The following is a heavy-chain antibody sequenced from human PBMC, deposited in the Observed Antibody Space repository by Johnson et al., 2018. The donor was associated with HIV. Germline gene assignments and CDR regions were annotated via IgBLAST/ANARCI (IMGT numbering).Heavy chain of an antibody. CDR1: GFTVSSNY. D-gene: IGHD5-24*01. CDR2: IYSGGST. V-gene: IGHV3-66*01. Sequence: EVQLVESGGGLVQPGGSLRLSCAASGFTVSSNYMSWVRQAPGQGLEWVSVIYSGGSTYYADSVKGRFTISRDNSKNTLYLQMNSLRGEDTAVYYCARGSQEMVTIWNAFDIWGQGTMVTVSS. CDR3: ARGSQEMVTIWNAFDI. J-gene: IGHJ3*02.